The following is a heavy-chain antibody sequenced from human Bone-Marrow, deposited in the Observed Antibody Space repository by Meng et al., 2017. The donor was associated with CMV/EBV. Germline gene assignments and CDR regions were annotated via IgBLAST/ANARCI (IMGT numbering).Heavy chain of an antibody. CDR2: ISAYNGNT. J-gene: IGHJ6*02. Sequence: ASVKVSCKASGYTFTDYNIHWVRQAPGQGLEWMGWISAYNGNTNYAQKLQGRVTMTTDTSTSTAYMELRSLRSDDTAVYYCARVQTDIVVVPAAIGGDYYYGMDVWGQGTTVTVSS. CDR1: GYTFTDYN. CDR3: ARVQTDIVVVPAAIGGDYYYGMDV. D-gene: IGHD2-2*02. V-gene: IGHV1-18*04.